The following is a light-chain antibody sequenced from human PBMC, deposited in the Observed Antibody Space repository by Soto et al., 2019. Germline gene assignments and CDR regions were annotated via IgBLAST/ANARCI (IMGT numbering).Light chain of an antibody. CDR3: QQYYNTPLT. Sequence: DIVMTQSPDSLAVSLGEMVTINCESIQIFLYSSNNRNYLAWYQQKPGQPPKLLIYWASTRESGVPDRFSGSGSGTDFTLTISSLQAEDVAVYYCQQYYNTPLTFGGGTKVDIK. V-gene: IGKV4-1*01. CDR1: QIFLYSSNNRNY. CDR2: WAS. J-gene: IGKJ4*01.